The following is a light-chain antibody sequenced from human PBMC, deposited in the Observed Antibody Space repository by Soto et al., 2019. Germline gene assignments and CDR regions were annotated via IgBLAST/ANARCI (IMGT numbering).Light chain of an antibody. J-gene: IGKJ3*01. V-gene: IGKV3-20*01. Sequence: EIVLTQSPGTMSVSPGERVTLSCRASQSVSSNFLAWHQQKPGQAPRLLIYGASSRAGGIPDRFRGSGSGTDFTLTIYSLEPEDFAVYYCQQYGSALFTFGPGTKVDVK. CDR2: GAS. CDR3: QQYGSALFT. CDR1: QSVSSNF.